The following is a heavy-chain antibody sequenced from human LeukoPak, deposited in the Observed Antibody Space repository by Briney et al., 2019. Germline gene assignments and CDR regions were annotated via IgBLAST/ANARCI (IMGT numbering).Heavy chain of an antibody. V-gene: IGHV1-2*02. CDR2: INPNSGGT. J-gene: IGHJ4*02. CDR1: GYTFTGYY. CDR3: AKMAAAGTSFDY. D-gene: IGHD6-13*01. Sequence: ASVKVSCKASGYTFTGYYMHWVRQAPGQGLEWMGWINPNSGGTNYAQKFQGRVTMTRDTSISTAYMELSRLRSDDTAVYYCAKMAAAGTSFDYWGQGTLVTVSS.